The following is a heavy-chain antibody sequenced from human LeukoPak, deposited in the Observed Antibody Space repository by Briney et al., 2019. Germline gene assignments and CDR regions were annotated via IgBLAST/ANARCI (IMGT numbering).Heavy chain of an antibody. Sequence: GGSLRLSCAASGFTFSSYGMHWVRQAPGKGLEWVSALSDSGGSTFYADSVKGRFTISRDNSKNTLYLQLNRLRAEDTAVYYCAKGGAVSSKSITMIRGTRRYYYYMDVWGKGTTVTISS. CDR3: AKGGAVSSKSITMIRGTRRYYYYMDV. CDR1: GFTFSSYG. CDR2: LSDSGGST. D-gene: IGHD3-10*01. V-gene: IGHV3-23*01. J-gene: IGHJ6*03.